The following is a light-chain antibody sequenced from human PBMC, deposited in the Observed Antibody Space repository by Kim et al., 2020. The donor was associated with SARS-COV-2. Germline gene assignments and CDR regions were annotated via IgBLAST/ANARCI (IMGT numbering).Light chain of an antibody. CDR3: SSYTISNTLVV. V-gene: IGLV2-14*03. CDR2: GVT. CDR1: SSDIGGYNY. J-gene: IGLJ3*02. Sequence: QSITVSCTGTSSDIGGYNYGSWYQQHPGKAPKLMIYGVTSRPSGVSNRFSGSKSGNTASLTISGLQAEDEADYYCSSYTISNTLVVFGGGTQLTVL.